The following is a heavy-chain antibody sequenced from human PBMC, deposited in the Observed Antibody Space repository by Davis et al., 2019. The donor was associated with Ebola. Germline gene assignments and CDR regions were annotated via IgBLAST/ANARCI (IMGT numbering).Heavy chain of an antibody. D-gene: IGHD4/OR15-4a*01. Sequence: MPSETLSLTCAVSGGSISSSNWWTWVRQPPGKGLEWIGEFYHSGSTNYNLSLKGRVAISVDTSKNQFSLKLSSVTAADTAVYYCARSYGAAPFDYWGQGTLVTVSS. J-gene: IGHJ4*02. CDR1: GGSISSSNW. CDR2: FYHSGST. CDR3: ARSYGAAPFDY. V-gene: IGHV4-4*02.